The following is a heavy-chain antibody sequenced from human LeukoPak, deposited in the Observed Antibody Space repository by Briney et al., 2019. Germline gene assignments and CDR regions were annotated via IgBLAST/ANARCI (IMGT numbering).Heavy chain of an antibody. J-gene: IGHJ4*02. CDR2: ISGSGGST. V-gene: IGHV3-23*01. D-gene: IGHD3-22*01. CDR3: AKAGESYYYDSSGYYYDY. Sequence: GGSLRLSCAASGFTFSSYGMSWVRQAPGKGLEWVSAISGSGGSTYYADSVKGRFTISRDNSKNTLYLQMNSLRAEDTAVYYCAKAGESYYYDSSGYYYDYWGQGTLVTVSS. CDR1: GFTFSSYG.